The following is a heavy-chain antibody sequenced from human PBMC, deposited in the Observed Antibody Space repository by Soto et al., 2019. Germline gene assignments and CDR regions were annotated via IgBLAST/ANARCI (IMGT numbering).Heavy chain of an antibody. CDR2: IWYDGSNK. J-gene: IGHJ6*02. CDR1: AFTFSSYG. V-gene: IGHV3-33*01. Sequence: QVQLVESGGGVVQPGRSLRLSCAASAFTFSSYGMHWVRQAPGKGLEWVAVIWYDGSNKYYADSVKGRFTISRDNSKNTLYLQMNSLRAEDTAVYYCARGGDYYYGMDVWGQGTTVTVSS. CDR3: ARGGDYYYGMDV.